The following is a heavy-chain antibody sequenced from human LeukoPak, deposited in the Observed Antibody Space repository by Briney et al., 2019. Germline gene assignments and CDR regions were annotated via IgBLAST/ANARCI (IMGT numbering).Heavy chain of an antibody. Sequence: GGSLRLSCAASGFTFSSYAMHWGRQAPGKGLEWVAVISYDGSKKYYADSVKGRFTISRDNSKNTLYLQMNSLRAEDTAVYYCASQGYSSSLDAFDIWGQGTMVTVSS. V-gene: IGHV3-30-3*01. CDR2: ISYDGSKK. J-gene: IGHJ3*02. CDR1: GFTFSSYA. CDR3: ASQGYSSSLDAFDI. D-gene: IGHD6-13*01.